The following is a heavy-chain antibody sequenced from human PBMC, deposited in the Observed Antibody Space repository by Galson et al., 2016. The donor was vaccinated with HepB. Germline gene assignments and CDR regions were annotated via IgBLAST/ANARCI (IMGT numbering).Heavy chain of an antibody. CDR2: IYWDDDK. J-gene: IGHJ4*02. CDR3: ARAVIAVAGFDFDC. D-gene: IGHD6-19*01. CDR1: GFSLSTSGVA. Sequence: PALVKPTQTLTLTCTFSGFSLSTSGVAVGWIRQPPGKALEWLAVIYWDDDKRCSPFLRSRLTITKDTSKNQVVLTMTNMDPLDTATYYCARAVIAVAGFDFDCWGQGTLVTVSS. V-gene: IGHV2-5*02.